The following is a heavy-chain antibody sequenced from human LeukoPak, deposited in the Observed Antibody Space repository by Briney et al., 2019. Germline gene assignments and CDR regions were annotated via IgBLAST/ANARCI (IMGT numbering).Heavy chain of an antibody. CDR3: AKDRASYGGGWDY. D-gene: IGHD5-18*01. CDR1: GFTFDDYA. Sequence: GGSLRLSCVASGFTFDDYAMHWVRQAPGKGLEWVSGISWNSGSIGYADSVKGRFTISRDNAKNSLYLQMNSLRAEDMALYYCAKDRASYGGGWDYWGQGTLVTVSS. CDR2: ISWNSGSI. J-gene: IGHJ4*02. V-gene: IGHV3-9*03.